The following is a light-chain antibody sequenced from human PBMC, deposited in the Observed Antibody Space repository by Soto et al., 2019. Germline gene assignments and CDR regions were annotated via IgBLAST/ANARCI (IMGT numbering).Light chain of an antibody. V-gene: IGKV4-1*01. J-gene: IGKJ1*01. CDR2: WAS. Sequence: DIVMTQSPDSLAVSLGERATINCKSSQXVLDSSNNKNYLAWYQQKPGQPPNLLIYWASTRESGVPDRFSGSGSGTDFTLTISSLQAEDVAVYYCQQYYSPPWPFGQGSKVEIK. CDR1: QXVLDSSNNKNY. CDR3: QQYYSPPWP.